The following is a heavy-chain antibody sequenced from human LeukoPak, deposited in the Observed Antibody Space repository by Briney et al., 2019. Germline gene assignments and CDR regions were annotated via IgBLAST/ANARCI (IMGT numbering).Heavy chain of an antibody. J-gene: IGHJ4*02. D-gene: IGHD1-26*01. CDR3: ARDRLVGATTLGY. CDR2: ISSSSSYI. V-gene: IGHV3-21*01. CDR1: GFTFSSYS. Sequence: PGGSLRLSCAASGFTFSSYSMNWVRQAPGKGLEWVSSISSSSSYIYYADSVKGRFTISRDNAKNSLYLQMNSLRAEDTAVYYCARDRLVGATTLGYWGQGTLVTVSS.